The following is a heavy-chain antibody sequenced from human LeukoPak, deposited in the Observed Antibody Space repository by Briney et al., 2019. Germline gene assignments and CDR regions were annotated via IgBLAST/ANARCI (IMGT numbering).Heavy chain of an antibody. V-gene: IGHV4-61*01. J-gene: IGHJ5*02. CDR3: ARDSSNWFDP. CDR2: IYYSGST. Sequence: PSETLSLTCTVSGGSVSSGSYYWSWIRQPPGKGLEWIGYIYYSGSTNYNPSLKSRVTISVDTSKNQFSLKLSSVTAADTDVYYCARDSSNWFDPWGQGTLVTVSS. CDR1: GGSVSSGSYY.